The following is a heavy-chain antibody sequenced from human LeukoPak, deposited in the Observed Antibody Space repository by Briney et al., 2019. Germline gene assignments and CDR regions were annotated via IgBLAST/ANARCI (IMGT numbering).Heavy chain of an antibody. CDR2: IYSGGDT. Sequence: GGSLRLSCAASGFTVSSTYMSWVRQAPGKGLEWVSIIYSGGDTDYADSVKGRITISRDNSKNTLYLQMNSLRPEDTAVYYCASRHYYDRSGYYTVGYWGQGTQVTVSS. J-gene: IGHJ4*02. V-gene: IGHV3-66*01. CDR1: GFTVSSTY. CDR3: ASRHYYDRSGYYTVGY. D-gene: IGHD3-22*01.